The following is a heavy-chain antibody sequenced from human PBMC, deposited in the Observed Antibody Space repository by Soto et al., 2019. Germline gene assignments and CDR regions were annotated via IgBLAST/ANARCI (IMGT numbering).Heavy chain of an antibody. Sequence: EASVKVSCKASGGTFSSYAISWVRQAPGQGLEWMGGIIPIFGTANYAQKFQGRVTITADESTSTAYMELSSLRSEDTAVYYCARGFVDFYYYYGMDVWGQGTTVTVSS. D-gene: IGHD2-21*01. V-gene: IGHV1-69*13. J-gene: IGHJ6*02. CDR2: IIPIFGTA. CDR3: ARGFVDFYYYYGMDV. CDR1: GGTFSSYA.